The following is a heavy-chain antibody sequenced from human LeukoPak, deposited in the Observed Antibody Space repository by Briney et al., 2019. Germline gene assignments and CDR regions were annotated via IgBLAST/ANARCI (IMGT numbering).Heavy chain of an antibody. CDR3: AKDSTDDFWSGYYYYYYMDV. CDR1: GFTFSSYS. V-gene: IGHV3-7*03. J-gene: IGHJ6*03. D-gene: IGHD3-3*01. CDR2: IKQDGSEK. Sequence: PGGSLRLSCAASGFTFSSYSMSWVRQAPGKGLEWVANIKQDGSEKYYVDSVKGRFTISRDNAKNSLYLQMNSLRAEDTAVYYCAKDSTDDFWSGYYYYYYMDVWGKGTTVTVSS.